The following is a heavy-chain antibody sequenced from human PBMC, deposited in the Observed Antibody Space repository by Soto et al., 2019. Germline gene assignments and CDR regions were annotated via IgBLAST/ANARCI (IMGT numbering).Heavy chain of an antibody. J-gene: IGHJ4*02. Sequence: GGSLRLSCAASGFTFSSYGVSWVRQEPGKGLEWVANIKQDGSEKNYVDSVKGRFTISRDNAKNSLYLQMNSLRAEDTAVYFCYCGSTDYWGQGTLVTVSS. CDR2: IKQDGSEK. CDR3: YCGSTDY. V-gene: IGHV3-7*01. CDR1: GFTFSSYG. D-gene: IGHD1-26*01.